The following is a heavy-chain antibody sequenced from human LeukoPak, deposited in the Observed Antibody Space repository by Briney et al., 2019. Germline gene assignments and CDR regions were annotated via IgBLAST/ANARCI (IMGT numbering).Heavy chain of an antibody. Sequence: SETLSLTCTVSGGSISTITYYWGWVRQSPEKGLEWLATIYYSASIYYSPSLKSRLTISIDTSKNQISLKLNSVTAADTAVYYCARFYYYDSSGYYPRYFDHWGPGTLVTVSS. V-gene: IGHV4-39*07. CDR1: GGSISTITYY. CDR3: ARFYYYDSSGYYPRYFDH. D-gene: IGHD3-22*01. J-gene: IGHJ4*02. CDR2: IYYSASI.